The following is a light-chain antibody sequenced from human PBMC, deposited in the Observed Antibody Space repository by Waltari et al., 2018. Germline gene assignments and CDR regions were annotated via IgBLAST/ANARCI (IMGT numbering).Light chain of an antibody. V-gene: IGKV4-1*01. CDR3: QQYYSTRIT. Sequence: DIVMTQSPDSQAVSLGDRATINCKSSQSVLDSSNNKNNLAVYQQKPGQSPKLLIYWASTRGSGVSDRFSGRGSGTDVALTISSLEADDVAVYYCQQYYSTRITFGEGTRLEI. CDR2: WAS. CDR1: QSVLDSSNNKNN. J-gene: IGKJ5*01.